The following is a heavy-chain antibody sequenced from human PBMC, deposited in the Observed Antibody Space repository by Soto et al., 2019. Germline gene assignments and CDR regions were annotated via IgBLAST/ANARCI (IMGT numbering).Heavy chain of an antibody. D-gene: IGHD3-22*01. CDR2: VTGTGFSA. V-gene: IGHV3-23*01. CDR3: EKSSTLRYDYDTRGSSPDAFEN. Sequence: EVQLLESGGGLVQPGGSLRLSCAASGFTFNMYVMSWVRQAPGKGLEWVSTVTGTGFSADYADSVKGRFIISRDNSENSVYRQMNSLRAEYTAIYYCEKSSTLRYDYDTRGSSPDAFENWGRGTMVTVSS. J-gene: IGHJ3*02. CDR1: GFTFNMYV.